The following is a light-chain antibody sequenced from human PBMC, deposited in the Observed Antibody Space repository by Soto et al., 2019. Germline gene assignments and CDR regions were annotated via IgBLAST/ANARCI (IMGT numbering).Light chain of an antibody. V-gene: IGKV3-15*01. CDR1: QSVSSK. J-gene: IGKJ3*01. CDR2: GAS. CDR3: QQYNSWPLT. Sequence: EIVMTQSPATLSVSPGERATLSCRASQSVSSKLAWYQQKPGQAPRLLIYGASTRATGIPVGFSGSGSGTEFTLTISSLQSEDFAVYYCQQYNSWPLTFGPGTKVDIK.